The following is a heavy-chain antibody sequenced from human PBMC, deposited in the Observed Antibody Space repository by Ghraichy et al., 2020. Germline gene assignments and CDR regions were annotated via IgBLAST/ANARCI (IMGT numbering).Heavy chain of an antibody. D-gene: IGHD3-9*01. Sequence: ASVKVSCKASGYTFTSYGISWVRQAPGQGLEWMGWISAYNGNTNYAQKLQGRVTMTTDTSTSTAYMELRSLRSDDTAVYYCARGGRLVETYYDILTGYYNGYYYGMDVWGQGTTVTVSS. CDR3: ARGGRLVETYYDILTGYYNGYYYGMDV. CDR2: ISAYNGNT. CDR1: GYTFTSYG. J-gene: IGHJ6*02. V-gene: IGHV1-18*01.